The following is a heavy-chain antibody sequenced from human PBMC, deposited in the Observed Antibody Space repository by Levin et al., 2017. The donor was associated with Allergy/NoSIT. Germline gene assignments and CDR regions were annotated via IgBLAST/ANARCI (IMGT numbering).Heavy chain of an antibody. CDR2: IKSKTDGGTT. D-gene: IGHD2-2*02. Sequence: GESLKISCAASGFTFSNAWMSWVRQAPGKGLEWVGRIKSKTDGGTTDYAAPVKGRFTISRDDSKNTLYLQMNSLKTEDTAVYYCTTDPELLVPAAILFWGQGTLVTVSS. CDR3: TTDPELLVPAAILF. V-gene: IGHV3-15*05. J-gene: IGHJ4*02. CDR1: GFTFSNAW.